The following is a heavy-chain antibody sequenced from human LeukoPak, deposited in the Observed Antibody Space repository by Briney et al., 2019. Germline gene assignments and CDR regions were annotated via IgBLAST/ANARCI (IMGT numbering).Heavy chain of an antibody. CDR1: GFTFITYG. Sequence: GGSLRLSCAASGFTFITYGMHWVRQAPGKGLEWVALIWYDGSNKYYADSVKGRFTISRDNSKNTLYLQMDSLRAEDTAVYYRARDLRKGTYFYSWGQGTLVTVSS. CDR2: IWYDGSNK. V-gene: IGHV3-33*01. J-gene: IGHJ4*02. CDR3: ARDLRKGTYFYS. D-gene: IGHD3-10*01.